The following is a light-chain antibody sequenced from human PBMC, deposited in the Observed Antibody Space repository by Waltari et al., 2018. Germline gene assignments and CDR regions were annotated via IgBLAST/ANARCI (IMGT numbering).Light chain of an antibody. J-gene: IGKJ1*01. CDR1: QSVSSSY. Sequence: EIVLTQSPGTLSLSPGERATLSCTASQSVSSSYLAWYQQKPGQAPRLLIYGASSMATGIPDRFSGSGSGTDFTLTISRLEPEDFAVYYCQQYGSSPWTFGPGTKVEIK. V-gene: IGKV3-20*01. CDR2: GAS. CDR3: QQYGSSPWT.